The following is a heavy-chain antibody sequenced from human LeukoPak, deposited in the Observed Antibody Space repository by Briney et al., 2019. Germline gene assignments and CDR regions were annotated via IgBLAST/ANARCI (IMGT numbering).Heavy chain of an antibody. Sequence: SETLSLTCTVSGGSISGYYWSWIRQPPGKGLEWIGYIYYSGNTKYNPSLKSRVTISVDTSKSQLALKVSSVTAADTAVYYCARPHSGYDFRAFDIWGPGTMVTVSS. CDR2: IYYSGNT. J-gene: IGHJ3*02. CDR3: ARPHSGYDFRAFDI. V-gene: IGHV4-59*08. CDR1: GGSISGYY. D-gene: IGHD5-12*01.